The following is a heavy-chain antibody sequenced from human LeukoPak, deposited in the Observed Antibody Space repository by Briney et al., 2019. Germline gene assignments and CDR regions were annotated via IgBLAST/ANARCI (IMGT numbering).Heavy chain of an antibody. J-gene: IGHJ4*02. Sequence: GRSLRLSCAASGSTFSNYAMNWVHQAPGKGLEWVSLISGTGGSTYYADSVKGRFTISRDNSKNTLYVQMNNLRADDTAVYYCARATTVTVFDYWGQGTLVTVSS. CDR3: ARATTVTVFDY. V-gene: IGHV3-23*01. CDR2: ISGTGGST. CDR1: GSTFSNYA. D-gene: IGHD4-17*01.